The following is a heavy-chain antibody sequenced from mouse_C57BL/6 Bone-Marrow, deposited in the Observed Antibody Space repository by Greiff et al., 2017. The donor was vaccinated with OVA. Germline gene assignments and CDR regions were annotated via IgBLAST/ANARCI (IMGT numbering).Heavy chain of an antibody. D-gene: IGHD4-1*01. Sequence: EVKLMESEGGLVQPGSSMKLSCTASGFTFSDYYMAWVRQVPEKGLEWVANINYDGSSTYYLDSLKSRFIISRDKAKNILYLQMSSLKSEDTATYYCAREKLGRYDYWGQGTTLTVSS. J-gene: IGHJ2*01. CDR3: AREKLGRYDY. V-gene: IGHV5-16*01. CDR1: GFTFSDYY. CDR2: INYDGSST.